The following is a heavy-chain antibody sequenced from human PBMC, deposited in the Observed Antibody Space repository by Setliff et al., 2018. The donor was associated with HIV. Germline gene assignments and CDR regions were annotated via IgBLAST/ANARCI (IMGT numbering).Heavy chain of an antibody. D-gene: IGHD5-12*01. CDR3: ARARGGYSGYDYYYYYYMDV. V-gene: IGHV4-61*01. Sequence: PSETLSLTCTVSGGSVSSGSYYWSWIRQPPGKGLEWIGYIYYSGSTNYNPSLKSRVTISVDTSKNQFSLKLNSVTAADTAVYYCARARGGYSGYDYYYYYYMDVWGRGTTVTVSS. CDR1: GGSVSSGSYY. J-gene: IGHJ6*03. CDR2: IYYSGST.